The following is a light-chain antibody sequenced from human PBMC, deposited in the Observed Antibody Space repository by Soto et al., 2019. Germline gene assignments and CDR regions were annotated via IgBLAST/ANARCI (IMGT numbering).Light chain of an antibody. CDR3: QQYRSWPRT. J-gene: IGKJ1*01. Sequence: DIVLTQSPGTLSLSPGERATLSCRASQSVSSNHLAWYQQKPGQAPRLLIYGASTRATDMPGRFSGRGSGTEFTLTINSLQSEDFAVYYCQQYRSWPRTFGQGTKVDIK. CDR2: GAS. CDR1: QSVSSN. V-gene: IGKV3-15*01.